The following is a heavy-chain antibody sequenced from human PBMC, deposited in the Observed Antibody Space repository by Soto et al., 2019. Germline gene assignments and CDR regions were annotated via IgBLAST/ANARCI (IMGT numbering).Heavy chain of an antibody. CDR2: ITSTSSPI. J-gene: IGHJ3*02. CDR1: GFTFSAYS. D-gene: IGHD6-13*01. CDR3: ARDKRSSHAFDI. Sequence: PVGSLRLSCAASGFTFSAYSMNWVRQAPGKGLEWVSYITSTSSPIYYADSVKGRFTTSRDNAKNSLYLELNSLRDEGTAVYYCARDKRSSHAFDICGPRTMVTVSS. V-gene: IGHV3-48*02.